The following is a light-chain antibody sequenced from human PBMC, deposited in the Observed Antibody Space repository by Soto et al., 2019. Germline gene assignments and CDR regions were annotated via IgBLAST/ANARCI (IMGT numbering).Light chain of an antibody. J-gene: IGKJ2*01. V-gene: IGKV1-5*01. Sequence: DIQMTQSPSTLSASVGERVTITCRASHSVSSWLAWYQQKPGKAPKLLIFEASTLHRGVPSRFSGSGSGTEFTLTITSLEPDDFATYYCQQDDSHRGSFGQGTKVEIK. CDR3: QQDDSHRGS. CDR1: HSVSSW. CDR2: EAS.